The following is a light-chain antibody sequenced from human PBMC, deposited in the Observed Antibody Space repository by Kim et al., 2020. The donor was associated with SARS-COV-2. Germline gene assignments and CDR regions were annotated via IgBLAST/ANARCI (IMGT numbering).Light chain of an antibody. CDR3: CSFIDTSTYV. V-gene: IGLV2-14*03. J-gene: IGLJ1*01. Sequence: GQSSTISCTGTSSDVGGYNYVSWYQQHPGEVPKLMIYDVSKRPSGVSNRFSGSKSGNTASLTISGLQTEDEADYYCCSFIDTSTYVFGTGTKVTVL. CDR2: DVS. CDR1: SSDVGGYNY.